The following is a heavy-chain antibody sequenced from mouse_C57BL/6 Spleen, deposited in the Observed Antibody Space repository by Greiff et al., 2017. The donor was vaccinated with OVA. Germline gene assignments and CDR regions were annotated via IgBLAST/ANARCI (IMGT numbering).Heavy chain of an antibody. J-gene: IGHJ3*01. CDR3: ARDGANWFAY. V-gene: IGHV3-6*01. D-gene: IGHD1-1*01. CDR2: ISYDGSN. Sequence: EVKLVESGPGLVKPSQSLSLTCSVTGYSITSGYYWNWIRQFPGNKLEWMGYISYDGSNNYNPSLKNRISITRDTSKNQFFLKLNSVTTEDTATYYCARDGANWFAYWGQGTLVTVSA. CDR1: GYSITSGYY.